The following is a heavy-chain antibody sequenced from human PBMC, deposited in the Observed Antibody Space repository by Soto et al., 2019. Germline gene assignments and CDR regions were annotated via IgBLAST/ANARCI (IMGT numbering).Heavy chain of an antibody. Sequence: ASVKVSCKASGGTFSSYAINWVRQAPGQGLEWMGGIIPIFGTANYAQKFRGRVTITADESTSTAYMELSSLRSEDTAVYYCATEPRSFYGDYRSYFVDYWGQGTLVTVSS. D-gene: IGHD4-17*01. J-gene: IGHJ4*02. CDR2: IIPIFGTA. CDR3: ATEPRSFYGDYRSYFVDY. CDR1: GGTFSSYA. V-gene: IGHV1-69*13.